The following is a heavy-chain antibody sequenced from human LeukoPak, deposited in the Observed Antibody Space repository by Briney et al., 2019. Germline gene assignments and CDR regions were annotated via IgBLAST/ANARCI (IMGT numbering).Heavy chain of an antibody. V-gene: IGHV3-30*02. J-gene: IGHJ4*02. D-gene: IGHD2-15*01. Sequence: GGSLRLSCGASGFTFSTNVIHWVRQAPGKGLEWVAYIRKDGSDKYYAGSVKGRFTISRDNSKNTLYLQMNSLRPEDTALYYCAKDDQWSLDYWGQGTLVTVSS. CDR2: IRKDGSDK. CDR1: GFTFSTNV. CDR3: AKDDQWSLDY.